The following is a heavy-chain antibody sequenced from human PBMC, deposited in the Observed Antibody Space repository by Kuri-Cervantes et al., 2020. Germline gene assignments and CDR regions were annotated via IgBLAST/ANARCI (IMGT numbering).Heavy chain of an antibody. Sequence: GGSLRLSCAVSGFTFDEYAMHWARQAPGKGLEWVSGISRNSGSIGYAESVKGRFTIFRDNAKNSLYLQMNSLRAEDTAVYYCARDEGFGGIVGATGLFDYWGQGTLVTISS. CDR1: GFTFDEYA. V-gene: IGHV3-9*01. CDR2: ISRNSGSI. CDR3: ARDEGFGGIVGATGLFDY. D-gene: IGHD1-26*01. J-gene: IGHJ4*02.